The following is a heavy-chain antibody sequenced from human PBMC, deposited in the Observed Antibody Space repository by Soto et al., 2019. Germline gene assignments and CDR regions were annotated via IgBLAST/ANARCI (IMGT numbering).Heavy chain of an antibody. Sequence: LSLTSTVSGGSICSGGYYWSWIRQHPGKGLEWIGYIYYSGSTYYNPSLKSRVTISVDTSKNQFSLKLSSVTAADTAVYYCARGIVTGYECVPGMDVWGQGTMVT. J-gene: IGHJ6*02. V-gene: IGHV4-31*03. D-gene: IGHD5-18*01. CDR1: GGSICSGGYY. CDR2: IYYSGST. CDR3: ARGIVTGYECVPGMDV.